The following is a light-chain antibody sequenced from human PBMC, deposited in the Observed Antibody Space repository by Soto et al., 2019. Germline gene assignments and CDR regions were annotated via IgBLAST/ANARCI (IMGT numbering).Light chain of an antibody. CDR1: QSFSSSY. CDR3: QHYGSARFT. J-gene: IGKJ3*01. CDR2: GAP. V-gene: IGKV3-20*01. Sequence: EIVLTQSPGTLSLSPGERATLSCRASQSFSSSYLAWYQQKPGQAPRLLIYGAPSRATGTPDRFSGSGPGTDFTLTISSLEAEDCAVYYCQHYGSARFTFGPGTQVDVK.